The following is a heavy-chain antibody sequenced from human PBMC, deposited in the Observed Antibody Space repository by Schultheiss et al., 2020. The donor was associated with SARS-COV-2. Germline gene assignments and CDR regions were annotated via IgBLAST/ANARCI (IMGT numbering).Heavy chain of an antibody. CDR2: IYYSGST. J-gene: IGHJ5*02. V-gene: IGHV4-59*01. D-gene: IGHD5-12*01. Sequence: SQTLSLTCAVYGGSFSDYYWSWIRQPPGKGLEWIGYIYYSGSTNYNPSLKSRVTISVDTSKNQFSLKLSSVTAADTAVYYCAREGPRRGYSGPNWFDPWGQGTLVTVSS. CDR1: GGSFSDYY. CDR3: AREGPRRGYSGPNWFDP.